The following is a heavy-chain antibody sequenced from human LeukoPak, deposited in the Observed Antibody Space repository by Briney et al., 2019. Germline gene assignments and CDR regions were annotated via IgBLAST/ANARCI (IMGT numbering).Heavy chain of an antibody. Sequence: PSETLSLTCAVYGGSFSGYYWSWIRQPPGKGLEWIGEINHSGSTNYNPSLKSRVTISVDTSKNQFSLKLSSVTAADTAVYYCATFIVAGSGGQEGWFDPWGQGTLVTVSS. D-gene: IGHD5-12*01. V-gene: IGHV4-34*01. CDR3: ATFIVAGSGGQEGWFDP. J-gene: IGHJ5*02. CDR2: INHSGST. CDR1: GGSFSGYY.